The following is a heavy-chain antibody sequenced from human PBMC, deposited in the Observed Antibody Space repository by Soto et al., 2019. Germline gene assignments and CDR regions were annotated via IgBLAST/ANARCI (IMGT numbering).Heavy chain of an antibody. V-gene: IGHV3-30*18. CDR3: VKQSGSGIYHNVGSRGHFDY. J-gene: IGHJ4*02. D-gene: IGHD3-10*01. CDR2: ISFDGRNT. CDR1: GFTFNNYG. Sequence: PGGSLRLSCAASGFTFNNYGMHWVRQAPGKGLEWVVVISFDGRNTVYADSVKGRFTISRDNSKDTLYLQMTSLRAEDTAIYYCVKQSGSGIYHNVGSRGHFDYWGQGTLVSVSS.